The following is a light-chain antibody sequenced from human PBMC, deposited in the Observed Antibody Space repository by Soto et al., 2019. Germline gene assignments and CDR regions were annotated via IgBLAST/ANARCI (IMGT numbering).Light chain of an antibody. Sequence: DIHMTQSPSTLSASVGDRVTITCQASQNINSWLAWYQQKPGKAPKLLIYEASSLEKGVPARFGGSGSGTEFTLTISGLQPDDFATYYCQQYNVYSWTFGQGTKVDIK. CDR3: QQYNVYSWT. CDR1: QNINSW. J-gene: IGKJ1*01. CDR2: EAS. V-gene: IGKV1-5*03.